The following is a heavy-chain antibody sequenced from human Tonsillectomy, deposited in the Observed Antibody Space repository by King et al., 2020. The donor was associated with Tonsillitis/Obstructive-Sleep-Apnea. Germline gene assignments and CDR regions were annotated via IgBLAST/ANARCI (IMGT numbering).Heavy chain of an antibody. V-gene: IGHV1-18*01. D-gene: IGHD3-3*01. CDR3: VGDPVGLDVLEWFGYYYYYMDV. Sequence: QLVQSGAEVKKPGASVKVSCKASGYTFTSYGISWVRQAPGQGLEWMGWISAYNGNTNYAQKLQGRVTMTTDTSTSTAYMELRSLGYDDTAVYYCVGDPVGLDVLEWFGYYYYYMDVWGKGTTVTVSS. CDR1: GYTFTSYG. CDR2: ISAYNGNT. J-gene: IGHJ6*03.